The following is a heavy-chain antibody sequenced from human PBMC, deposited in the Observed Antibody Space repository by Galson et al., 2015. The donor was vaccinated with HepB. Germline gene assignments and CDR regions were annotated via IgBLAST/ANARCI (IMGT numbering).Heavy chain of an antibody. CDR1: GFTFSSYS. J-gene: IGHJ4*02. CDR2: ISGSSGSI. Sequence: SLRLSCAASGFTFSSYSMNWVRQAPGKGLEWISYISGSSGSIYYADSVRGRFTISRDNAKNSLYLQMNSLRDEDTAMYYCARDPGPYDFWSGYGNYFDSWGQGTLVSVS. CDR3: ARDPGPYDFWSGYGNYFDS. V-gene: IGHV3-48*02. D-gene: IGHD3-3*01.